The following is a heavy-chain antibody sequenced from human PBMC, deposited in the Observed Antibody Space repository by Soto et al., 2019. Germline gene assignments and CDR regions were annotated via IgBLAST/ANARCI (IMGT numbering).Heavy chain of an antibody. CDR3: ARGGPIRFGELFRSIWIPYYMDV. Sequence: QVQLVQSGAEVKKPGASVKVSCKASGYTFTSYDINWVRQATGQGLEWMGWMNPNSGNTGYAQKFQGRVTMTRNTSISTAYMELSSLRSEDTAVYYCARGGPIRFGELFRSIWIPYYMDVWGKGTTVTVSS. V-gene: IGHV1-8*01. CDR1: GYTFTSYD. D-gene: IGHD3-10*01. CDR2: MNPNSGNT. J-gene: IGHJ6*03.